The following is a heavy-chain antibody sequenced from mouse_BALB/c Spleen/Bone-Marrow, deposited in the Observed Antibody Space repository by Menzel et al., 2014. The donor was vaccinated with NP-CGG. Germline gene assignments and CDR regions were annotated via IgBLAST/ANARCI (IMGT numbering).Heavy chain of an antibody. D-gene: IGHD3-2*01. CDR2: ISTYSGNT. V-gene: IGHV1-67*01. Sequence: VQLQQSGPELVRPAVSVKISCKGSGYTFTDYAMHWVKQSHAKSLEWIGVISTYSGNTNYNQKFKGKATMTVDKSSSTAYMELARLTSEDSAIYYCARPRQLGLAFYAMDYWGQGTSVTVSS. CDR1: GYTFTDYA. CDR3: ARPRQLGLAFYAMDY. J-gene: IGHJ4*01.